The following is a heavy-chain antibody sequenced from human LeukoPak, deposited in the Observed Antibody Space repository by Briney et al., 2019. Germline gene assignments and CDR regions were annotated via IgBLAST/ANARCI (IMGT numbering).Heavy chain of an antibody. V-gene: IGHV1-18*01. Sequence: ASVKVSCKASGYTFTNYGINWVRQAPGKGLEWMGWISAYNGNTNYVQSLQGRVTMTTDTSTSTAYMELRSLRSDDTAVYYCARDYAGYQNDAFDIWGQGTMVTVSS. CDR1: GYTFTNYG. CDR3: ARDYAGYQNDAFDI. J-gene: IGHJ3*02. CDR2: ISAYNGNT. D-gene: IGHD3-16*01.